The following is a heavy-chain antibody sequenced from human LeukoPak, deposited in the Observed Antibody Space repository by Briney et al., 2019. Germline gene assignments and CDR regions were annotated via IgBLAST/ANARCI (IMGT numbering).Heavy chain of an antibody. J-gene: IGHJ4*02. CDR2: ISSSGSTI. CDR1: GFTFSDYY. V-gene: IGHV3-11*04. Sequence: GGSLRLSCAASGFTFSDYYMSWIRQAPGKGLEWVSYISSSGSTIYYADSVKGRFTISRDNSKNTLYLQMNSLRAEDTAVYYCAREYSSSWSYFDYWGQGTLVTVSS. CDR3: AREYSSSWSYFDY. D-gene: IGHD6-13*01.